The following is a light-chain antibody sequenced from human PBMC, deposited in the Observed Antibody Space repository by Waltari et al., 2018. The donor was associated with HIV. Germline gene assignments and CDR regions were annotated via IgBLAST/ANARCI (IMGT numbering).Light chain of an antibody. J-gene: IGLJ3*02. CDR2: LNNDGSH. Sequence: QLVLTQSPSASASLGASVKLTCTLSSGHSSYAVAWHQQQPEKGPRYLMNLNNDGSHSKGDGIPARFSGSSSGAARYLTISSLQSEDEADYYCQTWGTGIWVFGGGTKLTVL. V-gene: IGLV4-69*02. CDR1: SGHSSYA. CDR3: QTWGTGIWV.